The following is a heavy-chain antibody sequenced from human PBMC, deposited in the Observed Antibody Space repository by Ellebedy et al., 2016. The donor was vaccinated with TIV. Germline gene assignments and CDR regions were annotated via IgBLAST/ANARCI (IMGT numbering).Heavy chain of an antibody. Sequence: GESLKISCAASGFTFSDYTMNWVRQAPGKGLEWVSYISPSSRAIYYTDSVKGRFTISRDNAKNTLYLQMNSLRAEDTAVYYCAKNAQDRSYYHYMDVWGKGTTVTVSS. CDR2: ISPSSRAI. CDR1: GFTFSDYT. V-gene: IGHV3-48*04. CDR3: AKNAQDRSYYHYMDV. J-gene: IGHJ6*03.